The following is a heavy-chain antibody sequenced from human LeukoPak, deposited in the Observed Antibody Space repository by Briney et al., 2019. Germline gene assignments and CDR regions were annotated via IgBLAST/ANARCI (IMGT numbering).Heavy chain of an antibody. Sequence: GGSLRLSCAASGFTFSSYSMNWVRQAPGKGLEWVSSISSSSSYIYYADSVKGRFTISRDNAKNSLYLQMNSLRAEDTAVYYCARDSSLEMATTPLDYWGQGTLVTVSS. CDR3: ARDSSLEMATTPLDY. CDR2: ISSSSSYI. CDR1: GFTFSSYS. V-gene: IGHV3-21*01. D-gene: IGHD5-24*01. J-gene: IGHJ4*02.